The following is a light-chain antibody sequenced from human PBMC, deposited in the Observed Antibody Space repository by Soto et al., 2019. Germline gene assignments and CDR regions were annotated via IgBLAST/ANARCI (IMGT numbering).Light chain of an antibody. Sequence: LTQPPSASGTPGQRVTISCSGSSSNIGSNYVYWYRQLPGTAPNVLIYRNDERPSGVPDRFSGSKSGSSASLAISGLRSEDEADYYCSAWDDSLSGPVFGRGTQLTVL. CDR3: SAWDDSLSGPV. CDR2: RND. CDR1: SSNIGSNY. V-gene: IGLV1-47*01. J-gene: IGLJ7*01.